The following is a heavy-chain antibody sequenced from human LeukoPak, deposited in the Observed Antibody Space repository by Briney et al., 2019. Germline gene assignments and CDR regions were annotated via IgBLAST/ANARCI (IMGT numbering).Heavy chain of an antibody. CDR2: IYYSGST. J-gene: IGHJ6*02. CDR3: ARLKCISTTCPSRYVMDV. D-gene: IGHD2-2*01. CDR1: GGSISSYY. Sequence: PSETLSLTCSVSGGSISSYYWSWIRQPPGKGLEYIGYIYYSGSTNHNPSLKSRVTISVDTSKDQFSLNLTSVTAADTAVYYCARLKCISTTCPSRYVMDVWGQGTTVTVSS. V-gene: IGHV4-59*01.